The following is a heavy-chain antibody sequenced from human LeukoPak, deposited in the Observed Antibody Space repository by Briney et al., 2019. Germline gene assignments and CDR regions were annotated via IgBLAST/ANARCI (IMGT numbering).Heavy chain of an antibody. CDR3: ARDLKRGYSSGRYSWGTGSSNDY. D-gene: IGHD6-19*01. CDR2: INPNSGGT. CDR1: GYTFTGYY. Sequence: ASVKVSCKASGYTFTGYYMHWVRQAPGQGLEWMGWINPNSGGTNYAQKFQGRVTMTRDTSISTAYMELSRLRSDDAAVYYCARDLKRGYSSGRYSWGTGSSNDYWGQGTLVTVSS. V-gene: IGHV1-2*02. J-gene: IGHJ4*02.